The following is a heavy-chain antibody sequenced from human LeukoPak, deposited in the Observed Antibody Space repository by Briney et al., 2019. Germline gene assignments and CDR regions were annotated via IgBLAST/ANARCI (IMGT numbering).Heavy chain of an antibody. V-gene: IGHV4-34*01. Sequence: SETLSLTFAVYGGSFSGYYWSWIRQPPGKGLEWIGEINHSGSTNYNPSLKSRLTISVDTSKNQFSLRLTSVTAADTAVYFCVRGPNYVRGSYRYFDYWGQGSLVTVSS. J-gene: IGHJ4*02. CDR3: VRGPNYVRGSYRYFDY. CDR2: INHSGST. CDR1: GGSFSGYY. D-gene: IGHD3-16*02.